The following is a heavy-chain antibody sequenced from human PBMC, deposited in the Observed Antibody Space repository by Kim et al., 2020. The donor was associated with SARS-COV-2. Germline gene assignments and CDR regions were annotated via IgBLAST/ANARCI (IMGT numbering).Heavy chain of an antibody. CDR2: T. V-gene: IGHV1-46*01. Sequence: TSYAQKFQGSVTVTRDTSTSTVYMELSSLRSEDTAVYYCARAGAVGYFQHWGQGTLVTVSS. J-gene: IGHJ1*01. CDR3: ARAGAVGYFQH. D-gene: IGHD1-26*01.